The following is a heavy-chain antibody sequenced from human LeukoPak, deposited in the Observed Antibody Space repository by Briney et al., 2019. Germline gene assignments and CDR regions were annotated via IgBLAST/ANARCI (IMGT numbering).Heavy chain of an antibody. CDR1: GYSFISYW. CDR3: ASRGGSYLTHAGDAFDI. J-gene: IGHJ3*02. CDR2: IYPGDSDT. V-gene: IGHV5-51*01. D-gene: IGHD1-26*01. Sequence: GESLKISCKGSGYSFISYWIGWVRQMPGKGLEWMGIIYPGDSDTRYSPSFQGQVTISADKSISTAYLQWSSLKASDTAMYYCASRGGSYLTHAGDAFDIWGQGTMVTVSS.